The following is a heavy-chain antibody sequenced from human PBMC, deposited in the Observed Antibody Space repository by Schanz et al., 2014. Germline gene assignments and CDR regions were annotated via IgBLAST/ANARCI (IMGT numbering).Heavy chain of an antibody. D-gene: IGHD5-12*01. CDR1: GFTFTTYT. V-gene: IGHV3-48*01. Sequence: DVQLLESGGGLVQPGESLRLSCAASGFTFTTYTMNWVRQTPGKGLEWVSFISSSGTSIYYADSVKGRFTISRDNAKNSLYLQMNSLRAEDTAVYYCARSRGFDSIFDFWGRGTLVTVSS. CDR2: ISSSGTSI. CDR3: ARSRGFDSIFDF. J-gene: IGHJ4*02.